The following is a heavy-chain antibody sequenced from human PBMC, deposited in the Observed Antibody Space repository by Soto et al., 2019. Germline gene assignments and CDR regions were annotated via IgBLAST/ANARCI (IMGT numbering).Heavy chain of an antibody. CDR1: GYNFNQYY. V-gene: IGHV1-46*02. CDR2: INLRGGTT. Sequence: QVQLMQSGAEVRKPGASVRLSCETSGYNFNQYYIHWVRQAPGQGLEWMGIINLRGGTTEYAHKFRGRVTVTGDKSKKTAYMELRSLRSEDTAMYFCARGPEDSDVPRWDYWGQGTLVTVSS. J-gene: IGHJ4*02. D-gene: IGHD1-26*01. CDR3: ARGPEDSDVPRWDY.